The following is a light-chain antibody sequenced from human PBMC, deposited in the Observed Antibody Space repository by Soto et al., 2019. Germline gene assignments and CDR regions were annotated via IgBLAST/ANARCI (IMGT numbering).Light chain of an antibody. V-gene: IGKV3-11*01. J-gene: IGKJ4*01. Sequence: EIVLTQSPATLSLSPGERATLSCRASRSVSSNLAWYQQKPGQAPRLLIYDASNRATGIPARFSGSGSGTDFTPTISSLEPEDFAVYYCHQRSDWPPLTFGGGTKVEIK. CDR2: DAS. CDR1: RSVSSN. CDR3: HQRSDWPPLT.